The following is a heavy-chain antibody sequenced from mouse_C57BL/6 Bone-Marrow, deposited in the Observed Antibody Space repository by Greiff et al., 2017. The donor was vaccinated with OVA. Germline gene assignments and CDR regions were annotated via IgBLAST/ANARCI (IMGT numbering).Heavy chain of an antibody. Sequence: QVQLQQSGTELVKPGASVKLSCKASGYTFTSYWMHWVKQRPGQGLEWIGNIYPSDSETHYNQKFKDKATLTVDESSSTAYMQLSSLTSEDSAVYYCAGDYYGSSYRYFDVWGTGTTVTVSS. CDR2: IYPSDSET. V-gene: IGHV1-61*01. CDR3: AGDYYGSSYRYFDV. D-gene: IGHD1-1*01. J-gene: IGHJ1*03. CDR1: GYTFTSYW.